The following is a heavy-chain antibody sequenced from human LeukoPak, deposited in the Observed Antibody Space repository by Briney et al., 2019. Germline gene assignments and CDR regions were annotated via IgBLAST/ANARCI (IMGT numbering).Heavy chain of an antibody. CDR3: ARDSRDGYNYGQY. D-gene: IGHD5-24*01. J-gene: IGHJ4*02. V-gene: IGHV3-30-3*01. CDR2: ISYDGSNK. CDR1: GFTFSSYA. Sequence: GGSLRLSCAASGFTFSSYAMHWVRQAPGKGLEWVAVISYDGSNKYYADSVKGRFTISRDNSKNTLYLQMNSLRAEDTAVYYCARDSRDGYNYGQYWGQGTLVTVSP.